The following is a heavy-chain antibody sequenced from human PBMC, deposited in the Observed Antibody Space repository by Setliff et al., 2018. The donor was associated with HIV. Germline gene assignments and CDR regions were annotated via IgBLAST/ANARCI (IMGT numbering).Heavy chain of an antibody. CDR1: GGPFNDYY. CDR3: ARGRFHRLHRPYSGSGSLGIQYFDY. Sequence: PSETLSLTCAVYGGPFNDYYWSWIRQPPGKGLEWIGEIIHSGSINYNPSLKSRVTISVDTSKSQFSLRLNSVTATDTALYYCARGRFHRLHRPYSGSGSLGIQYFDYWGQGTLVTAPQ. V-gene: IGHV4-34*01. J-gene: IGHJ4*02. CDR2: IIHSGSI. D-gene: IGHD3-10*01.